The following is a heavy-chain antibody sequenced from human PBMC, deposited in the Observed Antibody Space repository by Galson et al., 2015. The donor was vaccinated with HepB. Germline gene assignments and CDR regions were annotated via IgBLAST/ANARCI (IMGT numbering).Heavy chain of an antibody. Sequence: SLRLSCAASTFIFTTYSMNWVRQAPGKGLEWVSNISSSSSTTYYADSVKGRFTISRDNSKNTLYLQMNSLRAEDTAVYYCAKGRSYYDSSGYIYYFDYWGQGALVTVSS. CDR2: ISSSSSTT. J-gene: IGHJ4*02. CDR3: AKGRSYYDSSGYIYYFDY. D-gene: IGHD3-22*01. CDR1: TFIFTTYS. V-gene: IGHV3-48*01.